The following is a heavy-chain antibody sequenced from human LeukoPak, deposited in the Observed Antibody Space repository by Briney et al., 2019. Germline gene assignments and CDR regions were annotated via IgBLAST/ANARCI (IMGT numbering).Heavy chain of an antibody. CDR3: ARGYCSGGTCYYSYFDY. D-gene: IGHD2-15*01. V-gene: IGHV5-51*01. CDR1: GYGFTSYW. CDR2: IYPGDSDT. Sequence: GESLKIYCKGSGYGFTSYWIDWVRQMPGKGLEWMGIIYPGDSDTRYSPSFQGQVTISADKSISTAYLQWSSLKASDTAMYYCARGYCSGGTCYYSYFDYWGQGTLVTVSS. J-gene: IGHJ4*02.